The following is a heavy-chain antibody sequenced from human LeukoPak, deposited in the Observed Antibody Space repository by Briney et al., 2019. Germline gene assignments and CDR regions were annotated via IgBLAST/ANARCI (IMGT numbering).Heavy chain of an antibody. D-gene: IGHD5-18*01. V-gene: IGHV4-34*01. CDR1: GGSFSGYY. Sequence: SETLSLTCAVCGGSFSGYYWSWIRQPPGKGLEWIGEINHSGSTNYNPSLKSRVTISVDTSKNQFSPKLSSVTAADTAVYYCARVGGYRYFDPWGQGTLVTVSS. CDR3: ARVGGYRYFDP. CDR2: INHSGST. J-gene: IGHJ5*02.